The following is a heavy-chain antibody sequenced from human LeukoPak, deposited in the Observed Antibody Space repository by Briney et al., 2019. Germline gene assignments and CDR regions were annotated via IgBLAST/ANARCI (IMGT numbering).Heavy chain of an antibody. CDR1: GFTFSGSA. Sequence: GGSLRLSCAASGFTFSGSAVHWVRQASGKGLEWVGRIRTKANSYATAYAASVKGRFTISRDDSKNTAYLQMNSLKTEDTAVYYCTRHVIAAADFDYWGQGTLVTVSS. D-gene: IGHD6-13*01. CDR2: IRTKANSYAT. CDR3: TRHVIAAADFDY. V-gene: IGHV3-73*01. J-gene: IGHJ4*02.